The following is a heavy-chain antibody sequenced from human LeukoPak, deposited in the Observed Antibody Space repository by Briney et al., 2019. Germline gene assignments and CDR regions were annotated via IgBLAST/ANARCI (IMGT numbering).Heavy chain of an antibody. CDR2: MNPNSGNT. J-gene: IGHJ3*02. Sequence: GASVKVSCKASGYTFKNYDINWVRQATGQGLEWMGWMNPNSGNTGYAQKFQGRVTMTRNTSISTAYMELSSLRSEDTAVYYCATGVLRYFDWLSKGDAFDIWGQGTMVTVSS. CDR1: GYTFKNYD. D-gene: IGHD3-9*01. CDR3: ATGVLRYFDWLSKGDAFDI. V-gene: IGHV1-8*02.